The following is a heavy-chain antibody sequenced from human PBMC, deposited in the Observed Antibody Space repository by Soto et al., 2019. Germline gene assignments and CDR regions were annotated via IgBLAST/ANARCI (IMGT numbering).Heavy chain of an antibody. V-gene: IGHV3-23*01. CDR2: ISGIGGST. J-gene: IGHJ4*02. CDR3: AKSTRHIAAAGTDY. CDR1: GFTFSSYA. D-gene: IGHD6-13*01. Sequence: GGSLRLSCAASGFTFSSYAMSWVRQAPGKGLEWVSAISGIGGSTYYADSVKGRFTISRDNSKNTLYLQMNSLRAEDTAVYYCAKSTRHIAAAGTDYWGQGTLVTVSS.